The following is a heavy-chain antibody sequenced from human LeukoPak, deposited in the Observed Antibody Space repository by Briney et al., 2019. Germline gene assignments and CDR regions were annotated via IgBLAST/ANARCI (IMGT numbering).Heavy chain of an antibody. CDR3: VKGGAYYYDSSGYYDY. CDR1: GFTFSSYA. V-gene: IGHV3-23*01. J-gene: IGHJ4*02. Sequence: PGGSLRLSCAASGFTFSSYAMSWVRQAPGKGLEWVSAISGSGGSTFYADSVKGRFTFSRDDSKNTLYLQMNSLRAEDTAVYYCVKGGAYYYDSSGYYDYWGQGTLVTVSS. CDR2: ISGSGGST. D-gene: IGHD3-22*01.